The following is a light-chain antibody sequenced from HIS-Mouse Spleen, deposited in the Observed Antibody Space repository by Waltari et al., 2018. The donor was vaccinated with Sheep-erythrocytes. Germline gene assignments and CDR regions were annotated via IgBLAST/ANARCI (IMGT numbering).Light chain of an antibody. CDR2: AAS. CDR3: LQDYNYPWT. CDR1: QGIRND. J-gene: IGKJ1*01. V-gene: IGKV1-6*01. Sequence: AIQMTQSPSSLSASVGDRVTITCRASQGIRNDLGGYQQKPGKAPKLLTYAASSLQSGVPSRVSGSGSGTDFTLTISSLQPEDFATYYCLQDYNYPWTFGQGTKVEIK.